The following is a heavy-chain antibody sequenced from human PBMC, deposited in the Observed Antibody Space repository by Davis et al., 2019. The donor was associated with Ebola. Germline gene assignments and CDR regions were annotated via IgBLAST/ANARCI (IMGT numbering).Heavy chain of an antibody. CDR1: GFTVSSNY. CDR3: ARDGQTPGRYYYYGMDV. CDR2: IYSGGST. V-gene: IGHV3-53*04. D-gene: IGHD3-16*01. Sequence: PGGSLRLSCAASGFTVSSNYMSWVRQAPGKGLEWVSVIYSGGSTYYADSVKGRFTISRHNSKNTLYLQMNSLRAEDTAVYYCARDGQTPGRYYYYGMDVWGQGTTVTVSS. J-gene: IGHJ6*02.